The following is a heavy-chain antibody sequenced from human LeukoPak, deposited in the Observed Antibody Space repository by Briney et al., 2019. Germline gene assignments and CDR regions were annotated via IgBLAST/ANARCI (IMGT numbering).Heavy chain of an antibody. CDR3: ARNIQGGYGMDV. CDR2: IYLSGST. Sequence: SETLSLTCAVSDGSISSSNWWSGVRQPPGKGLEWIGEIYLSGSTNYNPSLTSRVTISVDTSKNQFSLKLSSVTAADTAVYYCARNIQGGYGMDVWGQGTTVTVSS. D-gene: IGHD3-16*01. CDR1: DGSISSSNW. J-gene: IGHJ6*02. V-gene: IGHV4-4*02.